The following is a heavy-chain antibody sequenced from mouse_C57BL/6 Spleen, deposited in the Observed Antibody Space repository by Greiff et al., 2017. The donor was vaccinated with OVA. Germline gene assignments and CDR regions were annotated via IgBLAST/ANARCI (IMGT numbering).Heavy chain of an antibody. CDR2: IDPEDGET. CDR1: GFNIKDYY. D-gene: IGHD1-1*01. V-gene: IGHV14-2*01. Sequence: EVQLQQSGAELVKPGASVKLSCTASGFNIKDYYMHWVKQRPEQGLEWIGRIDPEDGETKYTPKFQDKATITADTSTNTAYLQLSSLTSEDAAVYCCASTTVVVDYWGQGTTLTVSS. CDR3: ASTTVVVDY. J-gene: IGHJ2*01.